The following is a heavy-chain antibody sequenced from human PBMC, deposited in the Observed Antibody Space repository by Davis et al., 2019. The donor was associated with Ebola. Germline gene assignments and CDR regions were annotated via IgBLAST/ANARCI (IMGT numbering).Heavy chain of an antibody. CDR1: GASMTSYY. CDR3: ARGGLVPAALYL. J-gene: IGHJ3*01. CDR2: IAYTGNT. D-gene: IGHD3/OR15-3a*01. Sequence: PSETLSLTCTVSGASMTSYYWSWIWQPPGKGLEWIGFIAYTGNTISNPTLKSRVTISGDTSRKQFSLRLSSVTAADSAVYYCARGGLVPAALYLWGQGTMVTVSS. V-gene: IGHV4-59*01.